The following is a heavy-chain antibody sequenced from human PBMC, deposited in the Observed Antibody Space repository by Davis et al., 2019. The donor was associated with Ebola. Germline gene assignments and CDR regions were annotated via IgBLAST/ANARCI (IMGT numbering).Heavy chain of an antibody. CDR3: ASLYYYDSSGYFYWRDYGMDV. V-gene: IGHV4-39*01. D-gene: IGHD3-22*01. CDR2: IYYSGIT. CDR1: GGSIISSSSY. J-gene: IGHJ6*04. Sequence: SETLSLTCTVSGGSIISSSSYWGWIRQPPRKGLEWIGSIYYSGITYYNPSLKSRVTIFVDTSKNQFSLKLSSVTAADTAVYYCASLYYYDSSGYFYWRDYGMDVWGKGTTGTVSS.